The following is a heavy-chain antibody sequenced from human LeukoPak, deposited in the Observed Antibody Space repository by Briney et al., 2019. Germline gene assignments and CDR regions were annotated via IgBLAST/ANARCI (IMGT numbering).Heavy chain of an antibody. Sequence: GGSLRLSCAASGFTFSSYWMHWVRQAPGKGLEWVARINSDGTDIIYGDSVKGRFTISRDNAKNTLYLQMNSLRVEDTAVYYCARVGYYDSSNYYAYFQHWGQGTLVTVSS. CDR3: ARVGYYDSSNYYAYFQH. D-gene: IGHD3-22*01. V-gene: IGHV3-74*01. CDR2: INSDGTDI. CDR1: GFTFSSYW. J-gene: IGHJ1*01.